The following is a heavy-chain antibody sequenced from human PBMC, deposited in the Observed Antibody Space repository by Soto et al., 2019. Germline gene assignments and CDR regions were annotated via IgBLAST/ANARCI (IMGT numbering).Heavy chain of an antibody. Sequence: SETLSLTCAVYGGSFSGYYWSWIRQPPGKGLEWIGEINHSGSTNYNPSLKSRVTISVDTSKSQFSLKLSSVTAADTAVYYCAHSSGGPSGSFRWFDPWGQGTMVTVYS. D-gene: IGHD6-19*01. J-gene: IGHJ5*02. CDR2: INHSGST. V-gene: IGHV4-34*01. CDR3: AHSSGGPSGSFRWFDP. CDR1: GGSFSGYY.